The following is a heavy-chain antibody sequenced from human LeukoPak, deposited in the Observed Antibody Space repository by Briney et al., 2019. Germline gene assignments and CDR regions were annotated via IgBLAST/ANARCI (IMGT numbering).Heavy chain of an antibody. CDR3: AREPSRYSSGWYVDLGNWFDP. J-gene: IGHJ5*02. Sequence: ASVKVSCKASGCTFTGYYMHWVRQAPGQGLEWMGWINPNSGGTNYAQKFQGRVTMTRNTSISTAYMELSSLRSEDTAVYYCAREPSRYSSGWYVDLGNWFDPWGQGTLVTVSS. D-gene: IGHD6-19*01. V-gene: IGHV1-2*02. CDR1: GCTFTGYY. CDR2: INPNSGGT.